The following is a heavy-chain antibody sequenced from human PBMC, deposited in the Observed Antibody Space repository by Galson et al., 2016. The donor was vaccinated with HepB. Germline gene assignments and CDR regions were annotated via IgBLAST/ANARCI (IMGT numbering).Heavy chain of an antibody. J-gene: IGHJ1*01. CDR2: ITNIGGNT. V-gene: IGHV3-23*01. Sequence: SLRLSCAASGFTFGNYVMSWVRQAPGKGLEWVSSITNIGGNTYYADSVKGRFTISRDNSKNTLYLQMNSLRAEDTAVYYCARDRNSGSVYAYFQHWGQGTLVTVSS. CDR3: ARDRNSGSVYAYFQH. CDR1: GFTFGNYV. D-gene: IGHD1-26*01.